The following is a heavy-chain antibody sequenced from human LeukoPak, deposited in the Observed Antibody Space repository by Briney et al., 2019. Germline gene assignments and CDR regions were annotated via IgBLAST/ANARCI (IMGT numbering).Heavy chain of an antibody. V-gene: IGHV3-74*01. CDR2: ISGGGSAT. Sequence: GESLRLSCAASGFVSSSYWMHWVRQAPGKGLVWVSRISGGGSATNYADSVKGRFTISRDNAKNTLYLQMNSLRAEDTAVYYCARGNYYGMDVWGQGTTVTDSS. CDR3: ARGNYYGMDV. CDR1: GFVSSSYW. J-gene: IGHJ6*02.